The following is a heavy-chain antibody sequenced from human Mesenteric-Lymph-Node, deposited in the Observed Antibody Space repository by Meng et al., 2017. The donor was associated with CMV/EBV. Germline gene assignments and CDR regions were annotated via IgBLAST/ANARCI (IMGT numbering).Heavy chain of an antibody. CDR2: IYYSGNT. V-gene: IGHV4-61*01. CDR1: GGSVSSGSYY. Sequence: SETLSLTCNVSGGSVSSGSYYWSWIRQPPGKGLEWIGYIYYSGNTKYNPSLKSRVTISVHTSKNQFSLKLISVTAADTAVYYCARDQTYRDDDVYSYGMDVWGQGTTVTVSS. D-gene: IGHD3-16*02. J-gene: IGHJ6*02. CDR3: ARDQTYRDDDVYSYGMDV.